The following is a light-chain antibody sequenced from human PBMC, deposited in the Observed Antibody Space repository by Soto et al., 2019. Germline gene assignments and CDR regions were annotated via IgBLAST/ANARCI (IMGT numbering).Light chain of an antibody. CDR3: QQYYNWPRT. J-gene: IGKJ5*01. CDR2: GAS. CDR1: QSVSSSY. Sequence: EIVLTQSPGTLSLSPGERATLSCRASQSVSSSYLAWYQQKPGQAPRLLIYGASSRATGIPDRFSGSGSGTEFTLTINSLQAEDCAVYYCQQYYNWPRTFGQGTRLEI. V-gene: IGKV3-20*01.